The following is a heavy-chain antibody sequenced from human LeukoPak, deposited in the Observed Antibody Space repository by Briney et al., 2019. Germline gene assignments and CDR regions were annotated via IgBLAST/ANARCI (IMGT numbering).Heavy chain of an antibody. J-gene: IGHJ3*02. D-gene: IGHD3-22*01. CDR1: GYTFTGYY. V-gene: IGHV1-2*02. CDR3: AKSVYYYDSSGYTDAFDI. CDR2: INPNSGGT. Sequence: ASVKVSCKASGYTFTGYYMHWVRQAPGQGLQWMGWINPNSGGTDYAQKFQGRVTMTRDTSISTAYMELSRLRSDDTAVYYCAKSVYYYDSSGYTDAFDIWGQGTMVTVSS.